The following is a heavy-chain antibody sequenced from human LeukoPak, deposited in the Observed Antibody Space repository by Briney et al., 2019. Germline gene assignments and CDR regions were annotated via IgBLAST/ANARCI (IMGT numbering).Heavy chain of an antibody. CDR2: ISSSGSYI. V-gene: IGHV3-21*01. D-gene: IGHD1-14*01. Sequence: GGSLRLSCAASGFTFSTYNMKWVRQAPGNRLEWVSSISSSGSYIYYADSVKGRFTISRDNGKNSLYMQKNSLRAEDTAVYYCARGPGFDYWGRGTLVTVSS. CDR3: ARGPGFDY. CDR1: GFTFSTYN. J-gene: IGHJ4*02.